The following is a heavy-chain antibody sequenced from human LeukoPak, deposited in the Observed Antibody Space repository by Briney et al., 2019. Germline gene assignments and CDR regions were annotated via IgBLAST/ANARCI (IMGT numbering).Heavy chain of an antibody. D-gene: IGHD3-22*01. Sequence: SETLSLTCLVSGGSISRYYWTWIRQPPGERLEWIGWIHYSGNTAYNPSLESRVTMSVDTSKNHVPLRMTSVTAADTATYYCARWGYFDNSGYFVAEYWGQGALVTVSS. CDR3: ARWGYFDNSGYFVAEY. CDR2: IHYSGNT. J-gene: IGHJ4*02. CDR1: GGSISRYY. V-gene: IGHV4-59*01.